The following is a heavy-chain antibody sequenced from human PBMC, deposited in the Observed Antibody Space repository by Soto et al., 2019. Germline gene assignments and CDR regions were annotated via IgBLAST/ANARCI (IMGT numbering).Heavy chain of an antibody. CDR2: INAGNGNT. Sequence: ASVKVSCKASGYTFTSYAMHWVRQAPGQRLEWMGWINAGNGNTKYSQKFQGRVTITRDTSASTAYMELSSLRSEDTAVYYCARDRGSSRYYYGWFDPWGQGTLVTVSS. D-gene: IGHD3-22*01. V-gene: IGHV1-3*01. CDR3: ARDRGSSRYYYGWFDP. J-gene: IGHJ5*02. CDR1: GYTFTSYA.